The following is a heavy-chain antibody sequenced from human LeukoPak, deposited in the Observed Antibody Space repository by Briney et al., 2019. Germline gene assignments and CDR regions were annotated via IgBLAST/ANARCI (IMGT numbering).Heavy chain of an antibody. J-gene: IGHJ4*02. V-gene: IGHV3-21*01. CDR2: ISSSSSYI. D-gene: IGHD1-26*01. CDR1: GFTFSSYS. Sequence: PGGSLRLSCAASGFTFSSYSMNWVRQAPGKGLEWVSSISSSSSYIYYADSVKGRFTISRDNAKNSLYLQMNSLRAEDTAVYYCASHRRPSGSYFPLDYWGQGTLVTVSS. CDR3: ASHRRPSGSYFPLDY.